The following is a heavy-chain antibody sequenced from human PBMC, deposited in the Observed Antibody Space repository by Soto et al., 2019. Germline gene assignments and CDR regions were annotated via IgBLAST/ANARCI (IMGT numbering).Heavy chain of an antibody. CDR1: GFTFSSYW. CDR3: VXNGGYYDSYYYYYGMDV. D-gene: IGHD3-22*01. V-gene: IGHV3-74*01. J-gene: IGHJ6*02. CDR2: INSDGSST. Sequence: GGSLRLSCAASGFTFSSYWMHWVRQAPGKGLVWVSRINSDGSSTSYADSVKGRFTISRDNAKNTLYLQMNSLRAEDTAVYYCVXNGGYYDSYYYYYGMDVWGQGTTVTVSS.